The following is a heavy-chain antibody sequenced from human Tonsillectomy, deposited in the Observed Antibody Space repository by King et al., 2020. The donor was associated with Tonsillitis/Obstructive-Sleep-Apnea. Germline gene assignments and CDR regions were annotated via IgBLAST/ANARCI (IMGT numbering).Heavy chain of an antibody. CDR1: GFTFSSYW. CDR2: INSDGSST. CDR3: ARVQSGSYFSLMDY. D-gene: IGHD1-26*01. J-gene: IGHJ4*02. Sequence: VQLVESGGGLVQPGGSLRLSCAASGFTFSSYWMHWVRQAPGKGLVWVSRINSDGSSTSFADSVKGRFTISRDNAKNTLYLQMNSLRAEDTAVYYCARVQSGSYFSLMDYWGQGTLVTVSS. V-gene: IGHV3-74*01.